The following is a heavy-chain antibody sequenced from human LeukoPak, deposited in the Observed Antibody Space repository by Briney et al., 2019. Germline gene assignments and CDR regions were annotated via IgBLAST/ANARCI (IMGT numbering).Heavy chain of an antibody. D-gene: IGHD2-15*01. J-gene: IGHJ4*02. Sequence: GGSLGLSCAASGFTFTSYAMSWVRQAPGKGLEWVSAISGSGGSTYYADSVKGRFTISRDNSKNTLYLQMNSLRAEDTAVYYCAKDVGTWSLVVVVAAIDYWGQGTLVTVSS. CDR3: AKDVGTWSLVVVVAAIDY. V-gene: IGHV3-23*01. CDR1: GFTFTSYA. CDR2: ISGSGGST.